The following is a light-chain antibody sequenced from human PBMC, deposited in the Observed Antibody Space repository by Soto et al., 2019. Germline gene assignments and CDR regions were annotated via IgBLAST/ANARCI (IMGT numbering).Light chain of an antibody. CDR2: DVS. Sequence: QSAQTQPASVSGSPGQSITISCTGTISDVEGYNFVSWYQQYPGKAPKLMICDVSNRPSGVSNRFSGSKSDNTASQTISRLQSDDEADYSCSSFTGSHYVSRTGTKVT. J-gene: IGLJ1*01. V-gene: IGLV2-14*03. CDR1: ISDVEGYNF. CDR3: SSFTGSHYV.